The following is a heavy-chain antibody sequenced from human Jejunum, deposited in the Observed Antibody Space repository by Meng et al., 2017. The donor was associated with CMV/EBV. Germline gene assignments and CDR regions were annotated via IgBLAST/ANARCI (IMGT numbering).Heavy chain of an antibody. CDR2: IIYSGTI. Sequence: TLSVTSHVSGAVIDMRFWCGTRPPSSMNLRWSGRIIYSGTINYTTSFNSRVIMSLHTSNNHFFLKMTSVPAADTTLYYWLRGESRGYYYFEYWGQGILVTVSS. CDR1: GAVIDMRF. J-gene: IGHJ4*02. V-gene: IGHV4-4*07. D-gene: IGHD3-22*01. CDR3: LRGESRGYYYFEY.